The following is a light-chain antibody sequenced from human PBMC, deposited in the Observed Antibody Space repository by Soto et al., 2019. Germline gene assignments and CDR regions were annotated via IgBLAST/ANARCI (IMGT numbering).Light chain of an antibody. Sequence: QSALTQPRSVSGSPGQSVTISCTGTSSDVGGYNYVSWYQQYPGKAPKLMIYDVTKRPSGVPDRFSGSKSGNTASLTISGLQAEDEADYYCASWDDSLDVVVFGGGTKLTVL. CDR1: SSDVGGYNY. CDR2: DVT. J-gene: IGLJ2*01. V-gene: IGLV2-11*01. CDR3: ASWDDSLDVVV.